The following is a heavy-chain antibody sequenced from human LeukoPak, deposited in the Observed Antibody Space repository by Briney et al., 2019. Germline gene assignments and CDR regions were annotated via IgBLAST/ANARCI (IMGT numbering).Heavy chain of an antibody. V-gene: IGHV1-46*01. J-gene: IGHJ5*02. CDR2: INPSGGST. D-gene: IGHD5-18*01. CDR1: GYTFTSYY. CDR3: AREGDVDPATWYWFDP. Sequence: ASVKVSCEASGYTFTSYYMHWVRQAPGQGLEWMGIINPSGGSTSYAQKFQGRVTMTRDTSTSTVYMELSSLRSEDTAVYYCAREGDVDPATWYWFDPWGQGTLVTVSA.